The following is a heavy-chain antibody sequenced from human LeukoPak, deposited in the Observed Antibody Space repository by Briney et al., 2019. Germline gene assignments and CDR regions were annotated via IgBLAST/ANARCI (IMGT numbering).Heavy chain of an antibody. V-gene: IGHV1-18*01. J-gene: IGHJ6*03. D-gene: IGHD5-18*01. Sequence: ASVKVSCKASGYTFTSYGISWVRQAPGQGLEWMGWISGSNGNTNYAQKLQGRVTMTTDTSTSTAYMELRSLRSDDTAVYYCAKDPRIQNYYYYYMDVWGKGTTVTVSS. CDR3: AKDPRIQNYYYYYMDV. CDR1: GYTFTSYG. CDR2: ISGSNGNT.